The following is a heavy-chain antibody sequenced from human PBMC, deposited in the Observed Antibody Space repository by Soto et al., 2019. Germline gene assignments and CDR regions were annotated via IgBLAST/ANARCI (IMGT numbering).Heavy chain of an antibody. V-gene: IGHV3-7*03. J-gene: IGHJ4*02. D-gene: IGHD3-10*01. CDR3: AKDMVRGVIPPILDY. CDR1: GFTFSRYW. Sequence: PGGSLRPSCAAAGFTFSRYWMSWVRPAPGKGLELVANIKGDVSELYYVDSVKGRFTISRDNAKNSLYLQMNSLRAEDTAVYYCAKDMVRGVIPPILDYWGQGTLVTVSS. CDR2: IKGDVSEL.